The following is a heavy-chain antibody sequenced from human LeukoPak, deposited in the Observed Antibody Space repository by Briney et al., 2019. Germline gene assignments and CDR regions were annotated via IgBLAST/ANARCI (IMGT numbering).Heavy chain of an antibody. Sequence: GGSLRLSCAASGFTFSSYAMSCVRQDPGKGQEWVSYISSSGSTIYYADSVKGRFTISRDNAKNSLYRQMNSLRAEDTAVYYCAELGITMIGGVWGKGTTVTISS. J-gene: IGHJ6*04. V-gene: IGHV3-48*03. CDR2: ISSSGSTI. CDR3: AELGITMIGGV. CDR1: GFTFSSYA. D-gene: IGHD3-10*02.